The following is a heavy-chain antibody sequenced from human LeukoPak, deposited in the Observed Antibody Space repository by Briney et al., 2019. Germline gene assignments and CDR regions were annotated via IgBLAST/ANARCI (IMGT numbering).Heavy chain of an antibody. CDR2: ISSSSSYI. V-gene: IGHV3-21*01. CDR1: GFTFSSYS. Sequence: GGSLRLSCAASGFTFSSYSMNWVRQAPGKGLEWVSSISSSSSYIYYADSVKGRFTISRDNAKNSLYLQMNSLRAEDTAVYYCARGGDILTGYDWFDPWGQGTLVTVSS. CDR3: ARGGDILTGYDWFDP. D-gene: IGHD3-9*01. J-gene: IGHJ5*02.